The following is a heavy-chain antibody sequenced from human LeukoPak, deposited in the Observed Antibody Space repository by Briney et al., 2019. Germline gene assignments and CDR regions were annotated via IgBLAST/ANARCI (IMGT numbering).Heavy chain of an antibody. CDR3: ATGGAYTYAFQNH. CDR1: GYAFTDYY. V-gene: IGHV1-2*02. Sequence: ASVKVSCKASGYAFTDYYMHWVRQAPGQGLGWMGWIVPKSGVTNYAQRFQGSVTMTRDTSISTAYMELSRLTSDDTAVYYCATGGAYTYAFQNHWGQGTLVTVSS. D-gene: IGHD5-18*01. J-gene: IGHJ5*02. CDR2: IVPKSGVT.